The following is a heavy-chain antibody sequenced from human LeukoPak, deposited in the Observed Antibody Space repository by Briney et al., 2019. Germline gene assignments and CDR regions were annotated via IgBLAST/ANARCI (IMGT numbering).Heavy chain of an antibody. D-gene: IGHD6-19*01. CDR1: GFTFSDYY. Sequence: GGSLRLSCAASGFTFSDYYMSWIRQAPGKGLEWVSYISSSSSYTNYADSVKGRFTISRDNAKNSLYLQMNSLGAEDTAVYYCARANLYSSGWFDYWGQGTLVTVSS. CDR2: ISSSSSYT. V-gene: IGHV3-11*06. CDR3: ARANLYSSGWFDY. J-gene: IGHJ5*01.